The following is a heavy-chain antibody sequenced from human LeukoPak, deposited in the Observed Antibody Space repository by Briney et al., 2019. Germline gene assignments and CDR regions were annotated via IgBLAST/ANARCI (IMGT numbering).Heavy chain of an antibody. Sequence: SETLSLTCTVSGGSISSGDYYWGWIRQPPGKGLEWIGYIYYSGSTYYNPSLKSRVTISVDTSKNQFSLKLSSVTAAVTAVYYCARGYELLHNGMDVWGKGTTVTVSS. CDR3: ARGYELLHNGMDV. D-gene: IGHD2-2*01. CDR1: GGSISSGDYY. V-gene: IGHV4-30-4*01. CDR2: IYYSGST. J-gene: IGHJ6*04.